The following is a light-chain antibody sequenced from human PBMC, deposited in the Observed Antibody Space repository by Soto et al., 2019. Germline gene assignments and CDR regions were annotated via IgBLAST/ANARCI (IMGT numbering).Light chain of an antibody. CDR1: QSVSSW. CDR3: QQYNSYLRT. J-gene: IGKJ1*01. Sequence: DIQMTQSPSTLSASVGDRVTITCRASQSVSSWLAWYQQKPGKAPKVLIYDASSLESGVPSRFSGRGSGTEFTLTISSLQPDDFATYYCQQYNSYLRTFGQGTKVAIK. V-gene: IGKV1-5*01. CDR2: DAS.